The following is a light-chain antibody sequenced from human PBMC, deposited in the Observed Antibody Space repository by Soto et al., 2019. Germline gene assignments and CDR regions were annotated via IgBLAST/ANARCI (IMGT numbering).Light chain of an antibody. J-gene: IGKJ1*01. CDR1: QSVSSN. CDR2: GAS. V-gene: IGKV3-15*01. CDR3: QHYNSWPPWT. Sequence: EIVMTQSPATLSVSPGDRATLTCRASQSVSSNLAWYQQKPGQAPRLLIYGASTMSTGIPASFSGSGSGTTFTLIIISIQSEDFAVYYYQHYNSWPPWTFGQGTKVDIK.